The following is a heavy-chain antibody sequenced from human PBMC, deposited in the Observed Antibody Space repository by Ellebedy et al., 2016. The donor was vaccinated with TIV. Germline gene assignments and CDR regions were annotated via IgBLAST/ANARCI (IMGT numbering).Heavy chain of an antibody. V-gene: IGHV3-30*18. J-gene: IGHJ6*02. CDR3: AKDHEWAGFMAVDYGMDV. D-gene: IGHD1-26*01. CDR2: ISFDGKRI. CDR1: GFTFNRYV. Sequence: GGSLRLXCVASGFTFNRYVFHWVRQAPGKGLEWVANISFDGKRIAYAASVKGRFTISRENSMNTVYLQMNSLRGEDTAQYYCAKDHEWAGFMAVDYGMDVWGQGTTVTVSS.